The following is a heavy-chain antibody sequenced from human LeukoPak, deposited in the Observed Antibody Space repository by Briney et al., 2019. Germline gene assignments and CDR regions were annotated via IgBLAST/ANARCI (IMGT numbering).Heavy chain of an antibody. J-gene: IGHJ4*02. V-gene: IGHV4-61*02. D-gene: IGHD5/OR15-5a*01. Sequence: SETLSLTCAVSGASLSTGNHFWSWFRQPAGKELEWIGRVYSSGTSTYKASFQSRVTLSIDTSKNQFSLHLTSVTAADTAVYFCARASVSVPLLTSYFDSWGQGALVTVSS. CDR2: VYSSGTS. CDR1: GASLSTGNHF. CDR3: ARASVSVPLLTSYFDS.